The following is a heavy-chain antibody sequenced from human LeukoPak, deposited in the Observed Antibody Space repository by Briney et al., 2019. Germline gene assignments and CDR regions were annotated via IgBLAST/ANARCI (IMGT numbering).Heavy chain of an antibody. J-gene: IGHJ4*02. CDR1: GGSISSSSYY. V-gene: IGHV4-39*07. Sequence: SETLSLTCTVSGGSISSSSYYWGWIRQPPGKGLEWIGSIYYSGSTYYNPSLKSRVTISVDTSKNQFSLKLSSVTAADTAVYYCARVPTVTTKIYFDYWGQGTLVTVSS. CDR2: IYYSGST. D-gene: IGHD4-17*01. CDR3: ARVPTVTTKIYFDY.